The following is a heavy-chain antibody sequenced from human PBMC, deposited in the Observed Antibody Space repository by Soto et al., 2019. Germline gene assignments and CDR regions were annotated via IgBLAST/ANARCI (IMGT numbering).Heavy chain of an antibody. V-gene: IGHV4-39*01. CDR3: VFHHYYDSSGYYNPFDY. CDR2: IYYSGST. Sequence: PSETLSLTCTVSGGSISSSSYYWGWIRQPPGKGLEWIGSIYYSGSTYYNPSLKSRVTISVDTSKNQFSLKLSSVTAADTAVYYCVFHHYYDSSGYYNPFDYWGQGTLVTVSS. CDR1: GGSISSSSYY. D-gene: IGHD3-22*01. J-gene: IGHJ4*02.